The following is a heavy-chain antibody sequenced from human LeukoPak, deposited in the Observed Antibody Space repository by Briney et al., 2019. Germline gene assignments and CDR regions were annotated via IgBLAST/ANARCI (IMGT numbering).Heavy chain of an antibody. Sequence: PGGSLRLSCAASGFTFSNFAMHWARQAPGKGLEWVAVISYNGINEYYADSVKGRFTISRDNSKSTLLLQMNSLRAEDTAVYYCAKVRWDNSGWYYLDSWGQGTLVTVSS. J-gene: IGHJ4*02. D-gene: IGHD6-19*01. V-gene: IGHV3-30*04. CDR3: AKVRWDNSGWYYLDS. CDR2: ISYNGINE. CDR1: GFTFSNFA.